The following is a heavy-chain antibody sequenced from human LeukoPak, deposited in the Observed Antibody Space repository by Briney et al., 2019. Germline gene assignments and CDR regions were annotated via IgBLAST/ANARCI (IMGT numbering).Heavy chain of an antibody. CDR1: GGSFSGYY. V-gene: IGHV4-34*01. Sequence: PSETLSLTCAVYGGSFSGYYWSWIRQPPGKGLEWIGEINHSGSTNYNPSLKSRVTISVDTSKNQFSLKLSSVTAADTAVYYCARGWATLPRGREVYYYYYIDVWGKGTTVTVSS. D-gene: IGHD7-27*01. J-gene: IGHJ6*03. CDR3: ARGWATLPRGREVYYYYYIDV. CDR2: INHSGST.